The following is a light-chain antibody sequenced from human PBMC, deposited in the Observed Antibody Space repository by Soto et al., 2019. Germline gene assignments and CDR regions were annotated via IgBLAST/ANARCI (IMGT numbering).Light chain of an antibody. CDR1: QSVSSSS. CDR2: DAS. V-gene: IGKV3-11*01. J-gene: IGKJ5*01. Sequence: IEITQSPATRSVSPGERATLYCRASQSVSSSSLAWYQQKPGQAPRLLIYDASNRATGIPARFSGSGSGTDFTLTISSLEPEDFAVYYCQQRSNWPITFGQGTRLEI. CDR3: QQRSNWPIT.